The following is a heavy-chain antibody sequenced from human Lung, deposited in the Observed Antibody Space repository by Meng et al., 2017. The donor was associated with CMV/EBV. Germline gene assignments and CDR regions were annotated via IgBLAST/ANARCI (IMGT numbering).Heavy chain of an antibody. Sequence: SETLSLXCTVSGGSISSSSYYWGWIRQPPGKGLEWIGSIYYSGSTYYNPSLKSRVTILVDTSKKQFSLKLSSVTAADTAVYYCARKLVVTAAIRNDAFDIWGQGXMVTVSS. CDR1: GGSISSSSYY. J-gene: IGHJ3*02. V-gene: IGHV4-39*07. CDR3: ARKLVVTAAIRNDAFDI. CDR2: IYYSGST. D-gene: IGHD2-2*01.